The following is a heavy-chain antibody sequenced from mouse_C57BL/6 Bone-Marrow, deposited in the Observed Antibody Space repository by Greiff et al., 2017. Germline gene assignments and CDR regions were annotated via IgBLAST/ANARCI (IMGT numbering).Heavy chain of an antibody. D-gene: IGHD1-1*01. CDR3: GNYGSSPFYFDY. CDR1: GFTIKDYY. V-gene: IGHV14-2*01. CDR2: IDPEDGET. Sequence: EVKLQESGAELVKPGASVKLSCPASGFTIKDYYMHWVKQRPEQGLEWIGRIDPEDGETKYAPKFQGKATITEDTSSNTAYLQLSSLTSEDTAVYYCGNYGSSPFYFDYWGQGTTLTVSS. J-gene: IGHJ2*01.